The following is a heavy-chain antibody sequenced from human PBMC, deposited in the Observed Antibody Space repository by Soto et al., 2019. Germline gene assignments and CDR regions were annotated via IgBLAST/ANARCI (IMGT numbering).Heavy chain of an antibody. CDR3: ARVKGYCSGTNCYPDY. CDR1: GGSISSGGYY. CDR2: IYYSGYT. J-gene: IGHJ4*02. D-gene: IGHD2-2*01. Sequence: PSETLSLTCTVSGGSISSGGYYWSWTRQHPGKGLERIGYIYYSGYTYYNPSLKSRVTISSDTSKNQFYLKLSSVTAADTAMYYCARVKGYCSGTNCYPDYWGQGTLVTVSS. V-gene: IGHV4-31*03.